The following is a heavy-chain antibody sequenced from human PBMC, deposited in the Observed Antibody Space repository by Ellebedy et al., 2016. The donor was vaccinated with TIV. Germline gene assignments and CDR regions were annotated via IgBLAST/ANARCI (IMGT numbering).Heavy chain of an antibody. J-gene: IGHJ5*02. V-gene: IGHV3-53*01. D-gene: IGHD4-17*01. Sequence: GGSLRLXCAVSGFTVSSNYMSWVRQAPGRGLEWVSVIYAGGTTDYVASVKGRFSISRDTSKNTLFLQMNSLRADDTVIYYCAVGRPNYGDFPSWGQGTLVTVSS. CDR3: AVGRPNYGDFPS. CDR2: IYAGGTT. CDR1: GFTVSSNY.